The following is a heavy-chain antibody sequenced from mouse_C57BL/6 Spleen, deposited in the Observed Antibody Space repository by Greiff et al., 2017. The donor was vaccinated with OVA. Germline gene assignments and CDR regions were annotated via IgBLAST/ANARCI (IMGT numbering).Heavy chain of an antibody. CDR3: ARGGTTVAYYFDY. J-gene: IGHJ2*01. V-gene: IGHV1-80*01. D-gene: IGHD1-1*01. CDR2: IYPGDGDT. CDR1: GYAFSSYW. Sequence: QVQLQQSGAELVKPGASVKISCKASGYAFSSYWMNWVKQRPGKGLEGIGQIYPGDGDTNYNGKFKGKATLTADKSSSTAYMQLSSLTSEDSAVYFCARGGTTVAYYFDYWGQGTTLTVSS.